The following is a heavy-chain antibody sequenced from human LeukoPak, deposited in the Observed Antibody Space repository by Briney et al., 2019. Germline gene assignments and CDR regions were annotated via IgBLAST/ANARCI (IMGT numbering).Heavy chain of an antibody. V-gene: IGHV3-23*01. CDR1: GFTFSSYA. CDR3: AKFPAEAPGD. CDR2: TSGSGGNT. Sequence: PGGSLRLSCAASGFTFSSYAMSWVRQAPGKGLEWVSDTSGSGGNTYYADSVKGRFTISRDNSKNTLYLQMNSLRAEDTAVYYCAKFPAEAPGDWGQGTLVTVSS. D-gene: IGHD6-6*01. J-gene: IGHJ4*02.